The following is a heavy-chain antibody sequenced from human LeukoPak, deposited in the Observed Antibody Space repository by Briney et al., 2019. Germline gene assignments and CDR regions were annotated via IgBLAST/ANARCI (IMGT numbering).Heavy chain of an antibody. Sequence: GGSLRLSCAASGFTFSSYAMHWVRQAPGKGLEWVGRIKSKADGGTIDYAAPVKGRFTFSRDDSKNMLYLQMNSLKSEDTAVYYCSTLTSRGLSDSWGQGTLVTVSS. V-gene: IGHV3-15*07. CDR1: GFTFSSYA. D-gene: IGHD1-20*01. CDR2: IKSKADGGTI. CDR3: STLTSRGLSDS. J-gene: IGHJ4*02.